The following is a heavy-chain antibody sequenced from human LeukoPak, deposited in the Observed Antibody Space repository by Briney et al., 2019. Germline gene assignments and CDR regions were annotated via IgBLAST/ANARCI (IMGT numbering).Heavy chain of an antibody. J-gene: IGHJ3*02. Sequence: GESLKISCKGSGYSFTSYWISWVRQLPGKGLEWMGRIDPSDSYTNYSPSFQGHVTISADKSISTAYLQWSSLKASDTAMYYCATFEGNDSFDIWGQGTMVTVSS. V-gene: IGHV5-10-1*01. CDR3: ATFEGNDSFDI. CDR1: GYSFTSYW. CDR2: IDPSDSYT.